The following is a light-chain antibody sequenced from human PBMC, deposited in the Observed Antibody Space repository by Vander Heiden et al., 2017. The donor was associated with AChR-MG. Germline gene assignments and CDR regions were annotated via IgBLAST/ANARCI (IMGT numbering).Light chain of an antibody. J-gene: IGKJ3*01. CDR3: QQRSNWPPGGSFT. V-gene: IGKV3-11*01. CDR1: QSVSSY. CDR2: DAS. Sequence: EIVLTQSPATLSWSPGERATLSCRASQSVSSYLAWYQQKPGQAPRLLIYDASNRATGIPARFSGSGSGTDFTLTISSLEPEDFAVYYCQQRSNWPPGGSFTFGPGIKVDIK.